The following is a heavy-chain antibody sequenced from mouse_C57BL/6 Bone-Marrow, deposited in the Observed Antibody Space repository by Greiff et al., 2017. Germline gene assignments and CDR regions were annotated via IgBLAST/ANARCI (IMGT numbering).Heavy chain of an antibody. Sequence: EVQLQQSGPELVKPGASVKISCKASGYSFTDYNMNWVKQSNGKSLEWIGVINPNYGTTSYNQKFKGKATLTVDQSSSQAYMQLTSLTSEDAAVYYCARGYDYDYAMDYWGQGTSVTVSS. J-gene: IGHJ4*01. V-gene: IGHV1-39*01. CDR3: ARGYDYDYAMDY. D-gene: IGHD2-4*01. CDR1: GYSFTDYN. CDR2: INPNYGTT.